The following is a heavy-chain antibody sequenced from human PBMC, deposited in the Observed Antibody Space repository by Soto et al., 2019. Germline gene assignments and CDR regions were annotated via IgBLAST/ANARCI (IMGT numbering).Heavy chain of an antibody. CDR1: GFTFSNAW. V-gene: IGHV3-15*07. CDR2: IKSKTDGGTT. D-gene: IGHD3-16*01. Sequence: GGSLRLSCAASGFTFSNAWMNWVRQAPGKGLEWVGRIKSKTDGGTTDYAAPVKGRFTISRYDSKNTPYLQLNSLKTEDTAVYYCTTNSPSEPVSGNRDGWDYWGQGTRLTVSS. CDR3: TTNSPSEPVSGNRDGWDY. J-gene: IGHJ4*02.